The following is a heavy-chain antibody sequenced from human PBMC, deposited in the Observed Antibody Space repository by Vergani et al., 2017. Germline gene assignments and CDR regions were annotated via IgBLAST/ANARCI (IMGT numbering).Heavy chain of an antibody. V-gene: IGHV3-48*01. J-gene: IGHJ3*01. CDR2: VSTGTKSQ. Sequence: QLVESGGGWVQPGGSRRLSCVFPGFDLGSYIRNGARRAPGKGLEWVSFVSTGTKSQSYAEPVKGRFTISRDSATNSLYLQKDSLRAEDTAVYYCAREYSSTSGRAFDFWGQGTKVTVSS. CDR3: AREYSSTSGRAFDF. CDR1: GFDLGSYI. D-gene: IGHD2-2*01.